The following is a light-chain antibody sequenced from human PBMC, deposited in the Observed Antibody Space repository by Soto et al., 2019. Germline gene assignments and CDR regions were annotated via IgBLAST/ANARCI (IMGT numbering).Light chain of an antibody. Sequence: IPMTQSPSTVSASVGESATISCRASQDIVTYLAWYQQKPGKAPKLLIFDASTLQSGVSPRFRGSGSGSDFSLTISNLQPDDVGVYFCQHYTLSSGPFGGGTRVET. CDR3: QHYTLSSGP. CDR2: DAS. J-gene: IGKJ4*02. CDR1: QDIVTY. V-gene: IGKV1-5*01.